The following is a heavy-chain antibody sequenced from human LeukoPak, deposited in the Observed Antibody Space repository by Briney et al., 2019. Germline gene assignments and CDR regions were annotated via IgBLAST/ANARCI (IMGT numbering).Heavy chain of an antibody. D-gene: IGHD3-10*01. J-gene: IGHJ4*02. CDR1: GFSFSNSW. V-gene: IGHV3-74*03. Sequence: GGSLRLSCVASGFSFSNSWMHWVRQVPGKGLVWVSHINNDGSFTTYADSVKGRFTISRDNAKRTLDLQMNSLRPDDTAIYYCATFDKCWGQGTLVTVSS. CDR3: ATFDKC. CDR2: INNDGSFT.